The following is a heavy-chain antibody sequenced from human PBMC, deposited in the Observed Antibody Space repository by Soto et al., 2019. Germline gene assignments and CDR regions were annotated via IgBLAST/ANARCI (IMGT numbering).Heavy chain of an antibody. Sequence: ASVKVSCKASGYSFINYGISWVRQAPGQGLEWMGWISAYSGDTNYAQTLQGRVTMTTDTSTSTAHMELRSLTSDDTAVYYCARVTCASTSCYFGEDYYNFGLDVWGQGTTVTVSS. V-gene: IGHV1-18*04. CDR3: ARVTCASTSCYFGEDYYNFGLDV. CDR2: ISAYSGDT. J-gene: IGHJ6*02. CDR1: GYSFINYG. D-gene: IGHD2-2*01.